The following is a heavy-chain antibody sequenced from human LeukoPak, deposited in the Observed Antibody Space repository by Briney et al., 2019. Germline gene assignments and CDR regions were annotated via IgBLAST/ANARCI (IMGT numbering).Heavy chain of an antibody. CDR2: ISGGYSYI. Sequence: PGGSLRLSCAASGFTFSRYNMNWVRQAPGKGLEWVSSISGGYSYINYAASVKGRFTISRDSAKNSLFLQMDSLRAEDTAVYYCARAFGGYDSQHFYYYMDVWGKGTTVTVSS. CDR1: GFTFSRYN. CDR3: ARAFGGYDSQHFYYYMDV. J-gene: IGHJ6*03. V-gene: IGHV3-21*06. D-gene: IGHD5-12*01.